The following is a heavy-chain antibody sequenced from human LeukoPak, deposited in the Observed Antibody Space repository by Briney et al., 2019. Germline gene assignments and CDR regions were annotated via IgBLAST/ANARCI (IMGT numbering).Heavy chain of an antibody. Sequence: SETLSLTCAVYGGTFSGYYWTWIRQPPGKGLEWIGEINHSGSTNYNPSLKSRVTISVDTSKNQFSLKLSSVTAADTAVYYCARDRRGSHYGYYYYYMDVWGKGTTVTISS. CDR2: INHSGST. J-gene: IGHJ6*03. D-gene: IGHD1-26*01. CDR3: ARDRRGSHYGYYYYYMDV. V-gene: IGHV4-34*01. CDR1: GGTFSGYY.